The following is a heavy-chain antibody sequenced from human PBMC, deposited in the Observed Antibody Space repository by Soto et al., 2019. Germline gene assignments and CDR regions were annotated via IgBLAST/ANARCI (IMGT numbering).Heavy chain of an antibody. V-gene: IGHV4-59*01. CDR2: IYYSGST. D-gene: IGHD3-16*01. J-gene: IGHJ6*03. Sequence: SETLSLTCTVSGGSISSYYWNWIRQPPGKGLEWIGYIYYSGSTNYNPSLKSRVTISVDTSKNQFSLKLSSVTAADTAVYYCARGVLSGETYYYYYYMDVWGKGTTVTVSS. CDR3: ARGVLSGETYYYYYYMDV. CDR1: GGSISSYY.